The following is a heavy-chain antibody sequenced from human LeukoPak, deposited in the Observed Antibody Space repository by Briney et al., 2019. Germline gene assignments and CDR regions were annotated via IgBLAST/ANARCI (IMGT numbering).Heavy chain of an antibody. CDR1: GYTFGSYD. CDR2: MNPGSGNT. V-gene: IGHV1-8*02. D-gene: IGHD3-22*01. J-gene: IGHJ4*02. CDR3: ARLSETAAYYYTSGYYFLGY. Sequence: ASVRVSCKASGYTFGSYDINWVRKATGQGLEWMGWMNPGSGNTGYAQGFQGRVTMTRDTSTNTAYMELSGLRSEDTAIYYCARLSETAAYYYTSGYYFLGYWGQGTLVTVDS.